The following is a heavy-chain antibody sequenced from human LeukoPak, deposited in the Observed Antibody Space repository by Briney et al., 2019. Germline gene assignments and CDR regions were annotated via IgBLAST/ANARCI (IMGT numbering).Heavy chain of an antibody. CDR3: AAPSYDFWSDYYYYGMDV. Sequence: SVKVSCKASGFTFTSSAMQWVRQARGQRLEWIGWIVVGSGNTNYAQKFQERVTITRDMSTSTAYMELSSLRSEDTAVYYCAAPSYDFWSDYYYYGMDVWGQGTTVTVSS. J-gene: IGHJ6*02. CDR1: GFTFTSSA. V-gene: IGHV1-58*02. CDR2: IVVGSGNT. D-gene: IGHD3-3*01.